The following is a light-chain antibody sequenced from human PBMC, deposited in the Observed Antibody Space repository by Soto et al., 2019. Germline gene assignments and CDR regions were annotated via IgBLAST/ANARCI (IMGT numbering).Light chain of an antibody. V-gene: IGKV1-39*01. Sequence: DIQMTQSPSSLSASVGDRVTITCRASQSISSYLNWYQQKPGKAPKLLIYAASSLQSGVPSRFSGSGSGTDFTLTINSLQPEDFAAYYCQETYHPPLTFGQGTKVEMK. CDR3: QETYHPPLT. CDR2: AAS. J-gene: IGKJ1*01. CDR1: QSISSY.